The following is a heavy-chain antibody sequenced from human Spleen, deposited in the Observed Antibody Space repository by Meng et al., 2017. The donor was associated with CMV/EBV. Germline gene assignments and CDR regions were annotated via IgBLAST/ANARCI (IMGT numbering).Heavy chain of an antibody. CDR3: AKDRGSYFEWFDP. CDR1: GFTFSSYA. V-gene: IGHV3-30*02. Sequence: QGQLVESGGGVVQPGRSLRLSCAASGFTFSSYAMHWVRQAPGKGLEWVAFIRYDGSNKYYADSVKGRFTISRDNSKNTLYLQMNSLRAEDTAVYYCAKDRGSYFEWFDPWGQGTLVTVSS. D-gene: IGHD1-26*01. CDR2: IRYDGSNK. J-gene: IGHJ5*02.